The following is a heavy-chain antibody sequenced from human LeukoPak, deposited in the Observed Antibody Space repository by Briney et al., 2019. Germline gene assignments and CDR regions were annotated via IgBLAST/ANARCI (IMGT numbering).Heavy chain of an antibody. CDR2: MYYSGST. CDR3: ARSGYTYGHDY. V-gene: IGHV4-59*08. D-gene: IGHD5-18*01. Sequence: TSETLSLTYTVSGGSIAGFYWSWFRQSPGKGLEWIGYMYYSGSTYYNPSLKSRVSLSVDTSKNQFSLKLSSVTAADTAVYYCARSGYTYGHDYWGQGTLVTVSS. CDR1: GGSIAGFY. J-gene: IGHJ4*02.